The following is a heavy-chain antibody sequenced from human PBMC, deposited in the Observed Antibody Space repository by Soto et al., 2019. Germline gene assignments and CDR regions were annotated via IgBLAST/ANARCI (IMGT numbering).Heavy chain of an antibody. CDR1: GGSISSGGYY. V-gene: IGHV4-31*03. CDR2: IYYSGST. CDR3: ARGPRSWYTAPMDV. D-gene: IGHD2-2*02. J-gene: IGHJ6*02. Sequence: QVQLQESGPGLVKPSQTLSLTCTVSGGSISSGGYYWSWIRQHPGKGREWIGYIYYSGSTYYNPSRKSRVTISVDTSKNQFSLKLSSVTAADTAVYYCARGPRSWYTAPMDVWGQGTTVTVSS.